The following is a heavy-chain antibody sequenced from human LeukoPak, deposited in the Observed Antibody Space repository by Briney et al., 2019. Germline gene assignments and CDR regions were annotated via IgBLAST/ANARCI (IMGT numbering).Heavy chain of an antibody. Sequence: PGGSLRLSCAASGFNFSSYGMHWVRQAPGKGLEWATSIWFDGSNIHYADFVKGRVIISRDNSKSALYLQMNSLRAEDTAIYYCARDSLPMAVTGPFDHWGQGALVTVSS. D-gene: IGHD6-19*01. CDR2: IWFDGSNI. CDR1: GFNFSSYG. J-gene: IGHJ4*02. CDR3: ARDSLPMAVTGPFDH. V-gene: IGHV3-33*01.